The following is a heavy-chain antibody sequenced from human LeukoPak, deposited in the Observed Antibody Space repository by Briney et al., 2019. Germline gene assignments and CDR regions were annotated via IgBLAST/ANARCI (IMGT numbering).Heavy chain of an antibody. J-gene: IGHJ4*02. CDR3: ARDFSYGSGFDY. CDR2: ISNGGSI. CDR1: GFSISSYA. D-gene: IGHD5-18*01. Sequence: GGSLRLSCAASGFSISSYALHWVRQAPGKGLQYASGISNGGSIDYANSVKGRFTISRDNSKNTLYLQMGSLRPEDMAVYYCARDFSYGSGFDYWGQGILVTVSS. V-gene: IGHV3-64*01.